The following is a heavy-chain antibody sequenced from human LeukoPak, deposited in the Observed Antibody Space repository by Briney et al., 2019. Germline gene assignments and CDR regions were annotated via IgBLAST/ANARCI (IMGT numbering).Heavy chain of an antibody. V-gene: IGHV3-13*04. Sequence: SGGSLRLSCAASGFTFSSYDMHWVRQATGKGLEWVSAIGTAGDTYYPGSVKGRFTISRENAKNSLYHQMNSLRAGDTAVYYCARGTDYYGSGSALDAFDIWRQGTMVSV. CDR2: IGTAGDT. D-gene: IGHD3-10*01. CDR3: ARGTDYYGSGSALDAFDI. CDR1: GFTFSSYD. J-gene: IGHJ3*02.